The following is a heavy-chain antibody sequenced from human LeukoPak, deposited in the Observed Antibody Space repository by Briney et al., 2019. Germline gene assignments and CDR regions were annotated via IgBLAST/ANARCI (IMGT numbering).Heavy chain of an antibody. CDR2: IYYSGST. CDR3: ARVSVLYHYYGMDV. CDR1: GGSISSSSYY. Sequence: KPSETLSLTCTVSGGSISSSSYYWGWIRQPPGKGLEWIGSIYYSGSTNYNPSLKSRVTISVDTSKNQFSLKLSSVTAADTAVYYCARVSVLYHYYGMDVWGQGTTVTVSS. J-gene: IGHJ6*02. V-gene: IGHV4-39*07.